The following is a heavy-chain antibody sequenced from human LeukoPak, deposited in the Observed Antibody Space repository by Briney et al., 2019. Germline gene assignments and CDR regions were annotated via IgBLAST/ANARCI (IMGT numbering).Heavy chain of an antibody. Sequence: GGSLRLSCAASGFTFSSYAMSWVRQAPGKRLEWVSAISGSGGSTYYADSVKGRFTISRDNSKNTLYLQMNSLGAEDTAVYYCARDSPGPYYYDSSGPYVWGQGTLVTVSS. J-gene: IGHJ4*02. CDR2: ISGSGGST. CDR3: ARDSPGPYYYDSSGPYV. D-gene: IGHD3-22*01. V-gene: IGHV3-23*01. CDR1: GFTFSSYA.